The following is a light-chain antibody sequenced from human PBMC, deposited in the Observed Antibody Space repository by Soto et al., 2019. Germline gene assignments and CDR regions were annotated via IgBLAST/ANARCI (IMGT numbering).Light chain of an antibody. Sequence: EIVLTQTPATLSLSPGEKATLPCRASQSVSSYLAWYQQKPGQAPRLLIYGAPTRATGIPVRFSGSGFGTEFTLTISSLQSEDFAVYYCQQYKNWPLFGQGTRLEIK. CDR3: QQYKNWPL. CDR1: QSVSSY. CDR2: GAP. J-gene: IGKJ5*01. V-gene: IGKV3-15*01.